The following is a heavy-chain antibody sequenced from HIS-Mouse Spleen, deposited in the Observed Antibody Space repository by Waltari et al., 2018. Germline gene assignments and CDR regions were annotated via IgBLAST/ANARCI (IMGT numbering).Heavy chain of an antibody. J-gene: IGHJ4*02. CDR1: GFTFSSYS. Sequence: EVQLVESGGGLVKPGGSLRLSCAPSGFTFSSYSSTWVRQAPGKGLEWVSSISSSSSYIYYADSVKGRFTISRDNAKNSLYLQMNSLRAEDTAVYYCARDASGYFDYWGQGTLVTVSS. CDR2: ISSSSSYI. V-gene: IGHV3-21*01. CDR3: ARDASGYFDY. D-gene: IGHD1-26*01.